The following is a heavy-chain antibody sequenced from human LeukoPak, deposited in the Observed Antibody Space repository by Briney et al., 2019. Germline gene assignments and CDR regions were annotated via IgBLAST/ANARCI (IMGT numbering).Heavy chain of an antibody. V-gene: IGHV1-69*06. CDR1: GGTFSSYA. CDR3: ARALRGYDSSGYYYVDYYYMDV. CDR2: IIPIFGTA. J-gene: IGHJ6*03. D-gene: IGHD3-22*01. Sequence: GASVKVSCKASGGTFSSYAISWVRQAPGQGLEWMGGIIPIFGTANYAQKFQGRVTITADKSTSTAYMELSSLRSEDTAVYYCARALRGYDSSGYYYVDYYYMDVWGKGTTVTVSS.